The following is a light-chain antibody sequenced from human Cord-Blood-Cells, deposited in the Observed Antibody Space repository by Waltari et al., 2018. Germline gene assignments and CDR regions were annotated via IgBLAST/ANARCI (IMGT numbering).Light chain of an antibody. CDR1: QSISSY. CDR2: AAS. Sequence: DIQMTQSPSSLSASVGDRVTITCRASQSISSYLNWYQQKPGQAPKLLIYAASSLQSVVPSRFSGSESGTDFTLTISSLQPEDFATYYCQQSYSTPPGTFGQGTKVEIK. J-gene: IGKJ1*01. V-gene: IGKV1-39*01. CDR3: QQSYSTPPGT.